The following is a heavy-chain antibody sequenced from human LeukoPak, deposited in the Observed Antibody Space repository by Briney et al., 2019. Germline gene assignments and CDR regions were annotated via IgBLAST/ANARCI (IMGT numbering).Heavy chain of an antibody. CDR2: INPNSGGT. CDR3: ARIEYSSGWYPS. Sequence: ASVKVSCKASGYTFTGYYMHWVRQAPGQGLEWMGWINPNSGGTNYAQKFQGRVTMIRDTSISTAYMELSRLRSDDTAVYYCARIEYSSGWYPSWGQGTLVTVSS. V-gene: IGHV1-2*02. J-gene: IGHJ5*02. D-gene: IGHD6-19*01. CDR1: GYTFTGYY.